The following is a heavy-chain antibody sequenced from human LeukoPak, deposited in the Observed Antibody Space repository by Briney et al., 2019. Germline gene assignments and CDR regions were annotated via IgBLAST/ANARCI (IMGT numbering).Heavy chain of an antibody. V-gene: IGHV3-23*01. Sequence: GGSLRLFCAPCGFTYSSHDMSWVRQAPGKGLEWVSAIRSGGGSSFYADSVKGRFTISRDNPKNKLYLQMNSLRAEDTAVYSCAKGPPCSSSWYFDYWAQGTLVTVSS. CDR1: GFTYSSHD. J-gene: IGHJ4*02. CDR2: IRSGGGSS. D-gene: IGHD6-13*01. CDR3: AKGPPCSSSWYFDY.